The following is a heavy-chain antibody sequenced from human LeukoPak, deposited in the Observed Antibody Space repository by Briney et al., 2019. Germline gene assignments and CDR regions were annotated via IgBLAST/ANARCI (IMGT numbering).Heavy chain of an antibody. Sequence: ASVKVSCKASGYTFTGYYMHWVRQAPGQGLEWMGWINPNSGGTNYAQKFQGRVTMTRDTSISTAYMELSRLRSDDTAVYYCARDKGGYSGATIDYWGQGTLVTVSP. D-gene: IGHD5-12*01. CDR3: ARDKGGYSGATIDY. CDR1: GYTFTGYY. J-gene: IGHJ4*02. V-gene: IGHV1-2*02. CDR2: INPNSGGT.